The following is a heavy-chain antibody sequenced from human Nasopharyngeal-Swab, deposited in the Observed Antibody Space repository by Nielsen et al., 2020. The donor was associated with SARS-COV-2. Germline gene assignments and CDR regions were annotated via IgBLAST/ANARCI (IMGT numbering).Heavy chain of an antibody. J-gene: IGHJ3*02. CDR1: GFTFDDYA. CDR3: ARSVGSYYGQGAFDI. Sequence: GGSLRLSCTTSGFTFDDYAMSWFRQAPGKGLEWVGFIRSKTYGGAPEYAASVKGRFTISRDGAESIAYLQMNSLQIEDTAVYYCARSVGSYYGQGAFDIWCQGTMVTVSS. V-gene: IGHV3-49*01. CDR2: IRSKTYGGAP. D-gene: IGHD1-26*01.